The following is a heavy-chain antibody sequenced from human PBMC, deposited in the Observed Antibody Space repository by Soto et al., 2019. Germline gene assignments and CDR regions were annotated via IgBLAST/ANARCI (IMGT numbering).Heavy chain of an antibody. V-gene: IGHV5-51*01. CDR2: IYPGDSDT. CDR1: GYSFTSYW. CDR3: ARQEHEVPLDDYGDFDLNYYYMDV. J-gene: IGHJ6*03. Sequence: GESLKISCKGSGYSFTSYWIGWVRQMPGKGLEWMGIIYPGDSDTRYSPSFQGQVTISADKSISTAYLQWSSLKASDTAMYYCARQEHEVPLDDYGDFDLNYYYMDVWGKGTTVTV. D-gene: IGHD4-17*01.